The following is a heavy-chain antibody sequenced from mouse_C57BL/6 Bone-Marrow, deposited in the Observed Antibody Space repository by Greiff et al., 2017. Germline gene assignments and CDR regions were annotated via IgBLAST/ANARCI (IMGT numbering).Heavy chain of an antibody. D-gene: IGHD1-1*01. CDR3: AREGFITTMDY. Sequence: QVQLQQPGAELVMPGASVKLSCKASGYTFTSYWMHWVKQRPGQGLEWIGEIDPSDSYTNYNQKFKGKSTLTVDKSSSTAYMQLSSLTSEDSAVYYCAREGFITTMDYWGQGTSVTGSS. J-gene: IGHJ4*01. CDR1: GYTFTSYW. V-gene: IGHV1-69*01. CDR2: IDPSDSYT.